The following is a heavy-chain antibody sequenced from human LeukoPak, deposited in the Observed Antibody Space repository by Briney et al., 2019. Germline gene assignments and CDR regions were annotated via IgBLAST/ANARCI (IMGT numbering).Heavy chain of an antibody. V-gene: IGHV1-24*01. D-gene: IGHD3-22*01. Sequence: ASVKVSCKVSGYTLTELSMHWVRQAPGKGLEWMGGFDPEDGETIYAQKFQGRVTMTEDTSTDTAYMELSSLRSEDTAVYYCATPTFYDSSGPNWFDPWGQGTLVTVSS. CDR1: GYTLTELS. J-gene: IGHJ5*02. CDR2: FDPEDGET. CDR3: ATPTFYDSSGPNWFDP.